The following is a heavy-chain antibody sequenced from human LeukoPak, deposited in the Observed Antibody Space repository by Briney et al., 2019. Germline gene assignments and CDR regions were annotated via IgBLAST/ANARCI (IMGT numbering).Heavy chain of an antibody. CDR3: ARVRNLAAKDYSNYVTFDY. V-gene: IGHV1-69*13. Sequence: SVKVSCKASGGTFISYAISWVRQAPGQGLEWMGGIIPIFGTANYAQKFQGRVTITADESTSTAYMELSSLRSEDTAVYYCARVRNLAAKDYSNYVTFDYWGQGTLVTVSS. D-gene: IGHD4-11*01. J-gene: IGHJ4*02. CDR1: GGTFISYA. CDR2: IIPIFGTA.